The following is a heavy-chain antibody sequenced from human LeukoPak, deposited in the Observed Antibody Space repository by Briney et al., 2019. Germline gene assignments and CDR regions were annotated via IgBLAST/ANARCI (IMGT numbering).Heavy chain of an antibody. D-gene: IGHD1-26*01. V-gene: IGHV5-51*01. Sequence: GESLKISCKGSGYSFTSYWIGWVRQMPGKGLEWVGIIYPGDSDTRYSPSFQGQVTISADKSISTAYLQWSSLKASDTAMYYCARRWDSGSYRFYAFDISGKGTMVTVSS. CDR3: ARRWDSGSYRFYAFDI. CDR1: GYSFTSYW. CDR2: IYPGDSDT. J-gene: IGHJ3*02.